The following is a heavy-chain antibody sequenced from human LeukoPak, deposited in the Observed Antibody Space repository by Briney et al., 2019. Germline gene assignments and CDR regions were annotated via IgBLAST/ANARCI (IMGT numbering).Heavy chain of an antibody. CDR1: GDSISSGDFY. CDR3: AREKGYSNPFDY. J-gene: IGHJ4*02. Sequence: PSETLSLTCTVSGDSISSGDFYWSWIRQPPGKGLEWIGYIYYSGSTYSNPSLKSRVTMSVDTSKNQFSLNLSSVTAADTAVYHCAREKGYSNPFDYWGQGTLVTVSS. D-gene: IGHD4-11*01. V-gene: IGHV4-30-4*01. CDR2: IYYSGST.